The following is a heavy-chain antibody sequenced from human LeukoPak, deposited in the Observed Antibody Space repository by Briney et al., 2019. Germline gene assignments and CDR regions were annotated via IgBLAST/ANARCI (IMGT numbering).Heavy chain of an antibody. V-gene: IGHV3-48*04. CDR3: ARDSQTAYYSGSGSKGAFDI. CDR1: GFTFSSYS. J-gene: IGHJ3*02. Sequence: GGSLRLSCAASGFTFSSYSMNWVRQAPGKGLEWVSYISSSGSTIYYADSVKGRFTISRDNAKNSLYLQMHRLTAEDTALYYCARDSQTAYYSGSGSKGAFDIWGQGTMVTVSS. D-gene: IGHD3-10*01. CDR2: ISSSGSTI.